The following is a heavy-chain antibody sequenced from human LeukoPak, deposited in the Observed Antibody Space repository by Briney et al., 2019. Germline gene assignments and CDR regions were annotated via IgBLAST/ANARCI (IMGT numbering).Heavy chain of an antibody. CDR2: IKQDGSVK. Sequence: GGSLRLSCAASGFRFGDYWMSWVRQAPGKGLEWVANIKQDGSVKQYVDSVKGRFTISRDNAKNSVYLQMSSLRAEDTAVYYCSSGDEFDYWGQGTLVTVSS. V-gene: IGHV3-7*01. CDR1: GFRFGDYW. D-gene: IGHD7-27*01. J-gene: IGHJ4*02. CDR3: SSGDEFDY.